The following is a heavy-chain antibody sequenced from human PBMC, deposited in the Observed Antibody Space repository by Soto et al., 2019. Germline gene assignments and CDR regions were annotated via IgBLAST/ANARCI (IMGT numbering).Heavy chain of an antibody. CDR3: ARDSVTAFDI. CDR2: IWYDGSNK. CDR1: GFTFSSYG. Sequence: VQLVESGGGVVQPGRSLRLSCAASGFTFSSYGMHWVRQAPGKGLEWVAVIWYDGSNKYYADSVMGRFTISRDNSKNTLYLQMNSLRAEDTAVYYCARDSVTAFDIWGQGTMVTVSS. D-gene: IGHD3-10*01. V-gene: IGHV3-33*01. J-gene: IGHJ3*02.